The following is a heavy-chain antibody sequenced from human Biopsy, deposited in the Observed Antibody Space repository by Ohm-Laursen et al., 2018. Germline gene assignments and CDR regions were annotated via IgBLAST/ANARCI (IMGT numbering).Heavy chain of an antibody. CDR1: GVSITAYY. CDR2: IHHSGST. J-gene: IGHJ6*02. D-gene: IGHD2-15*01. V-gene: IGHV4-4*09. Sequence: TLSLTCTVSGVSITAYYWSWIRQPPGKGLECIGNIHHSGSTNYNPSLKSRLTISVDTSKNQFSLKLISVTAADTAVYYCARMDCSGGSCHYYSYGMDVWGQGTTVTVSS. CDR3: ARMDCSGGSCHYYSYGMDV.